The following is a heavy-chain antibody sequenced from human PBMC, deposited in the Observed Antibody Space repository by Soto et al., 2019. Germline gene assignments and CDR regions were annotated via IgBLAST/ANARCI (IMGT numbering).Heavy chain of an antibody. CDR2: IYYSGST. V-gene: IGHV4-61*01. CDR1: GGSVSSGSYY. Sequence: QVQLQESGPGLVKPSETLSLTCTVSGGSVSSGSYYWSWIRQPPGKGLEWIGYIYYSGSTNYNPSRKSRGTISVDTSKNQFALKLSSVTAADTAVYYCARGVVAATLCDYWGQGTLVTVSS. D-gene: IGHD2-15*01. CDR3: ARGVVAATLCDY. J-gene: IGHJ4*02.